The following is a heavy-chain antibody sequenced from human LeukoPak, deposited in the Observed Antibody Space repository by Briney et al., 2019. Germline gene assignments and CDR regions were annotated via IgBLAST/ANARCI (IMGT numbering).Heavy chain of an antibody. CDR2: INHSGST. D-gene: IGHD2-15*01. Sequence: TESLSHTCSVYGQSFIEYYWSSIRQPPGKGLGWIGEINHSGSTSYISSLKSRVTISVDTSKNQVSLKLSSVTAADTAVYYCARVRYCSGGSCLNWFDPWGRGTLVTVSS. CDR1: GQSFIEYY. J-gene: IGHJ5*02. CDR3: ARVRYCSGGSCLNWFDP. V-gene: IGHV4-34*01.